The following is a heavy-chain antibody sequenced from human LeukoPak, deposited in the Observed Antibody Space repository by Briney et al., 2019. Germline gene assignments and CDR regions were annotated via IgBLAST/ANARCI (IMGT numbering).Heavy chain of an antibody. Sequence: SVKVSCKASGGTFSSYAISWVRQAPGQGLEWMGGIIPIFGTANYAQRFQGRVTITADESTSTAYMELSSLRSEDTAVYYCARLALSTTTGPVDYWGQGTLVTVSS. CDR1: GGTFSSYA. CDR2: IIPIFGTA. CDR3: ARLALSTTTGPVDY. V-gene: IGHV1-69*13. D-gene: IGHD4-11*01. J-gene: IGHJ4*02.